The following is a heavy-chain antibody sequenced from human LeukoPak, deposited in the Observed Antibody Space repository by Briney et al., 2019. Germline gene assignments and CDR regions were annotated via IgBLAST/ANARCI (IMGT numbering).Heavy chain of an antibody. CDR1: GFTFSSYA. CDR2: ISSNGGST. D-gene: IGHD4-17*01. J-gene: IGHJ4*02. CDR3: AREKDGDYYFDY. Sequence: PGGSLRLSCAPSGFTFSSYAMHWVRQAPGKGLEYVSAISSNGGSTYYANSVKGRFTISRDNSKNTLYLQMGSLRAEDMAVYYCAREKDGDYYFDYWGQGTLVTVSS. V-gene: IGHV3-64*01.